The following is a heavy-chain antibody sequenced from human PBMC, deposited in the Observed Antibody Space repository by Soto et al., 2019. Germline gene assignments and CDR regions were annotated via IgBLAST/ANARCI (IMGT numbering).Heavy chain of an antibody. Sequence: GSLRLSCAGSGFTLNSFSMNWVRQAPGKGLEWVSYISISRATIYYADSVRGRFTISRDDAENSLYLQMNSLRDDDTAVYYCVRGRSDAVREVWGKGNTVSV. CDR1: GFTLNSFS. V-gene: IGHV3-48*02. CDR3: VRGRSDAVREV. J-gene: IGHJ6*03. CDR2: ISISRATI.